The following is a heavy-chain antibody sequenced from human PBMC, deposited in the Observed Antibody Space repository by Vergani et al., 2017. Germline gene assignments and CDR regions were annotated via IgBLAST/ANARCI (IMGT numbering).Heavy chain of an antibody. CDR1: GYTFTGYY. J-gene: IGHJ6*03. CDR2: INPNSGGT. CDR3: ARVTYYDFWSGPHYYYYYMDV. Sequence: QVQLVQSGAEVKKPGASVKVSCKASGYTFTGYYMHWVRQAPGQGLEWMGWINPNSGGTNYAQKFHGRVTMTRDTSISTAYMELGRLRSDDTAVYYCARVTYYDFWSGPHYYYYYMDVWGKGTTVTVSS. V-gene: IGHV1-2*02. D-gene: IGHD3-3*01.